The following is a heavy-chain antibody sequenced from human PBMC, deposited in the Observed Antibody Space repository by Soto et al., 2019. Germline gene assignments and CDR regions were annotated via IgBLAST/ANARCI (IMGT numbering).Heavy chain of an antibody. CDR2: YDPEDAKT. Sequence: ASVKVSCKLSGYTLLELSIHWVRQAPGKGLEWMGGYDPEDAKTIYAQKSQGRVIMTEDTSTNTAYLEVRGLRYEDTAVYYCASQHWRWREQFDHWGQGTLVTVSS. CDR1: GYTLLELS. J-gene: IGHJ4*02. D-gene: IGHD1-1*01. CDR3: ASQHWRWREQFDH. V-gene: IGHV1-24*01.